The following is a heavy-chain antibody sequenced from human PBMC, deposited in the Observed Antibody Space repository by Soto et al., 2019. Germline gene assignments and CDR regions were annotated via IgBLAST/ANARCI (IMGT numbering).Heavy chain of an antibody. J-gene: IGHJ6*02. CDR1: GFTFSSYS. V-gene: IGHV3-21*01. CDR2: ISSSSSYI. D-gene: IGHD3-22*01. Sequence: PGGSLRLSCAASGFTFSSYSMNWVRQAPGKGLEWVSSISSSSSYIYYADSVKGRFTISRDNAKNSLYLQMNSLRAEDTAVYYCAREPIVVVITHYYYYGMDVWGQGTTVTVSS. CDR3: AREPIVVVITHYYYYGMDV.